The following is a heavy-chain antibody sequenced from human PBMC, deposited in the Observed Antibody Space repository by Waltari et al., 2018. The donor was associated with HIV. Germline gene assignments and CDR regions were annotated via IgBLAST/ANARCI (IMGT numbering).Heavy chain of an antibody. CDR1: GFTFSFYW. D-gene: IGHD3-10*01. V-gene: IGHV3-7*01. Sequence: EVRLVESGGGWVQPGGSLTLTCETSGFTFSFYWLSWVRQAPGKGREWVAKKNQAVTERHYVDSVRGRFTISRDNGKRSSFLQMNSLTVEDTAVYYCATTHGSGDYDNDFDYWGQGTLV. CDR2: KNQAVTER. J-gene: IGHJ4*02. CDR3: ATTHGSGDYDNDFDY.